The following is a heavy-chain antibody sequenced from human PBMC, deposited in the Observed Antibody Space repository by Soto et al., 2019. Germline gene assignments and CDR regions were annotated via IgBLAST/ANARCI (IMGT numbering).Heavy chain of an antibody. D-gene: IGHD3-22*01. CDR1: GYTFTSYG. J-gene: IGHJ4*02. CDR2: ISAYNGNT. CDR3: ARDSRSRYYYDSSGYFPDY. Sequence: GASVKVSCKASGYTFTSYGISWVRQAPGQGLEWMGWISAYNGNTNYAQKLQGRVTMTTDTSTSTAYMELRSLRSDDTAVYYCARDSRSRYYYDSSGYFPDYWGQGTLVTVSS. V-gene: IGHV1-18*04.